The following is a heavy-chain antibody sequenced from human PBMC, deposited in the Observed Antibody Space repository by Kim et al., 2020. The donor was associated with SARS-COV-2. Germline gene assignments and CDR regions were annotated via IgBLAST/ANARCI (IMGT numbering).Heavy chain of an antibody. Sequence: DSVKIRLTISRDYSKHPLYLQMNSLRAEDTAVYYCAGAMVRGVIITGGMDVWGQGTTVTVSS. CDR3: AGAMVRGVIITGGMDV. D-gene: IGHD3-10*01. V-gene: IGHV3-53*01. J-gene: IGHJ6*02.